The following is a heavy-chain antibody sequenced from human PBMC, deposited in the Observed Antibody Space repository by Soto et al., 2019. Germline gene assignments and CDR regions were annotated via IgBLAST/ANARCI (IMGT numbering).Heavy chain of an antibody. D-gene: IGHD6-6*01. V-gene: IGHV1-18*04. J-gene: IGHJ4*02. CDR3: ATSQGARPAQ. Sequence: ASVKVSCKASGYPFTSYGVSWVRQAPGQGLEWMGWISAYNGNTNYAQKLHGRVTMTTDTSTSTAYMELRSLRSDDTAVYYCATSQGARPAQWGKGTLVTASS. CDR1: GYPFTSYG. CDR2: ISAYNGNT.